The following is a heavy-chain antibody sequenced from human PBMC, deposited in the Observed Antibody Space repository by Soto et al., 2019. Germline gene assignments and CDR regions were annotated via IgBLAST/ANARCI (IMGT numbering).Heavy chain of an antibody. V-gene: IGHV3-30-3*01. Sequence: QAQLVESGGDLVQPGRSLRLSCAASGLSFTTSIMHWVRQSPEKGLEWIAVISGDATSKIYTDSLKGRFTISRDNSKNTLYLEMNSLTAEDTAVYYCAREEESSGHAGTFQHWGQGTLVTVSA. CDR1: GLSFTTSI. J-gene: IGHJ1*01. CDR3: AREEESSGHAGTFQH. D-gene: IGHD3-22*01. CDR2: ISGDATSK.